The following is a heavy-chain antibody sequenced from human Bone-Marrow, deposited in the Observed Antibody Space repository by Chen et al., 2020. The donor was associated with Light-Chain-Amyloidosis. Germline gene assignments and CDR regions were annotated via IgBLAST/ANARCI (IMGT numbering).Heavy chain of an antibody. Sequence: QLQLQESGPGLVKPSETLSLTCTVTGGCLSSSSYYWGWIRQPPGKGLECIGSIHSSGSTYYSPSLKSRVTISVDTSKNQFSLQLDSVTAADTAVYYCTGDVRLEWAFYWGQGILVTVSS. CDR3: TGDVRLEWAFY. J-gene: IGHJ4*02. CDR2: IHSSGST. V-gene: IGHV4-39*07. D-gene: IGHD3-3*01. CDR1: GGCLSSSSYY.